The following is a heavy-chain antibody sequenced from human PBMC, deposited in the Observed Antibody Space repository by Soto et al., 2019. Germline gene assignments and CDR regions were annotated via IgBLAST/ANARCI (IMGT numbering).Heavy chain of an antibody. J-gene: IGHJ3*02. Sequence: SGPTLVNPTQTLTLTCTFSGFSLSTSGVGVGWIRQPPGKALEWLALIYWDDDKRYSPSLKSRLTITKDTSKNQVVLTMTNMDPVDTATYYCAHRLPQYYYDSSGYLLDAFDIWGQGTMVTVSS. CDR1: GFSLSTSGVG. CDR3: AHRLPQYYYDSSGYLLDAFDI. D-gene: IGHD3-22*01. CDR2: IYWDDDK. V-gene: IGHV2-5*02.